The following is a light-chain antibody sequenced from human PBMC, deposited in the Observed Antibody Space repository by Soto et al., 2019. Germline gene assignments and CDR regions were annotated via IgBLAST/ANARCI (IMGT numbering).Light chain of an antibody. CDR3: KQYYSIPYT. V-gene: IGKV4-1*01. CDR1: QSVLYSSNNLNY. Sequence: DIVMTQSPDSLAVSLGERATVNCKSSQSVLYSSNNLNYLAWYQQKPGQPPKLLIYWASTRKSGVPDRFSGSGSGTDFSLTISSPQAEDVAVYYCKQYYSIPYTFGQGTKLEIK. J-gene: IGKJ2*01. CDR2: WAS.